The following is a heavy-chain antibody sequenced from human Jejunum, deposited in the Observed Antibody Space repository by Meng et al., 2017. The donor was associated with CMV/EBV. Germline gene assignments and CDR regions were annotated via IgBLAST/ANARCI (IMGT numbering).Heavy chain of an antibody. CDR3: ARDPDYSTNWYGGGDF. D-gene: IGHD2-2*01. CDR1: FSSSSYR. CDR2: ISRTVGLT. J-gene: IGHJ4*02. Sequence: FSSSSYRMNWIRQAPGKGLEWVSSISRTVGLTYYADSMKGRFTISRDNGRNSLYLQMDSLRAEDTAVYYCARDPDYSTNWYGGGDFWGQGALVTVSS. V-gene: IGHV3-21*06.